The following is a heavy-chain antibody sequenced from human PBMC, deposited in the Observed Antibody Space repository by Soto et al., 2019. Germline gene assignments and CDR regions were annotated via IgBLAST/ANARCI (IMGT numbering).Heavy chain of an antibody. Sequence: QVQLQESGPGLVRPSETLSLTCTVSGGSISGYHWSWIRQPPGRGLEWIGYIYYSGSTTFNPSLTSRLTMSLDTSRNQFSLKLNFVTAADTAVYYCAGDYNSGSYRFDYWGQGTLVTVSS. CDR1: GGSISGYH. CDR2: IYYSGST. J-gene: IGHJ4*02. V-gene: IGHV4-59*01. CDR3: AGDYNSGSYRFDY. D-gene: IGHD3-10*01.